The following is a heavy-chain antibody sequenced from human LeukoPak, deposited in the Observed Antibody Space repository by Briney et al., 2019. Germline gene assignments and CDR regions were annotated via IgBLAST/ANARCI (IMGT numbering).Heavy chain of an antibody. D-gene: IGHD3-22*01. CDR1: GFTFSSYS. Sequence: GGSLRLSCAASGFTFSSYSMDWVRQAPGEGLEWVSSISSSSSVMDYANSLKGRFTISRDNAKNSLYLQMNSLRAEDTAVYYCATSRGGYLDYWGQGTLVTVSS. CDR2: ISSSSSVM. V-gene: IGHV3-21*01. J-gene: IGHJ4*02. CDR3: ATSRGGYLDY.